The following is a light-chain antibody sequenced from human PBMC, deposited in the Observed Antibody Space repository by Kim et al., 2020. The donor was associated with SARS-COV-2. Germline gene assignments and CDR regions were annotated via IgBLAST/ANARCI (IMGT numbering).Light chain of an antibody. J-gene: IGLJ2*01. CDR3: GSRDSDNHLGL. CDR2: DKN. V-gene: IGLV3-19*01. CDR1: SLIFYY. Sequence: SSELTQDPAVSVALGQTVRITCQGDSLIFYYASWYQQKPGQAPMLIVYDKNNRPSGIPDRFSGSTSGSTASLTITGAQAEDEADYYCGSRDSDNHLGLFGGGTKLTVL.